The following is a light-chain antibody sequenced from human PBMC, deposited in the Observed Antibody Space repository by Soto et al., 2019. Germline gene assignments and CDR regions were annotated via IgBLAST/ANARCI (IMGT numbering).Light chain of an antibody. CDR1: RSDVVRYNF. Sequence: QSALTQPASVSVSPGQSISISSTGTRSDVVRYNFVSRYQQRPGKAPKLIIYDVANRPSGISNRFSGSKSGNTASMTISGLQAEDEADYYCSSYTGSTSIVYVFGTGTTPTVL. J-gene: IGLJ1*01. CDR3: SSYTGSTSIVYV. V-gene: IGLV2-14*03. CDR2: DVA.